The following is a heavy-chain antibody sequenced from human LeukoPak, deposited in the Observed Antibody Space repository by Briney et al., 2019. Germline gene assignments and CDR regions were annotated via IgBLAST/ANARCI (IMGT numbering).Heavy chain of an antibody. Sequence: ASVKVSCKASGYTFTSYGISWVRQAPAQGLAWMGWISAYNGNTNYAQKLQGRVTMTTDTSTSTAYMELRSLRSDDTAVYYCARDGAPRAAALTWFDPWGQGTLVTVSS. CDR2: ISAYNGNT. J-gene: IGHJ5*02. CDR3: ARDGAPRAAALTWFDP. D-gene: IGHD6-13*01. V-gene: IGHV1-18*01. CDR1: GYTFTSYG.